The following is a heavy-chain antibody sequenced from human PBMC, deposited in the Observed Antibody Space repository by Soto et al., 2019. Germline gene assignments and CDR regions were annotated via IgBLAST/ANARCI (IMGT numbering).Heavy chain of an antibody. V-gene: IGHV1-69*06. Sequence: QVQLEQSGAEVKKPGSSVKISCKASGGTLSDHGVSWLRQAPGQGLEWVGGTIPVFNTAKYAPKFQGRVTIAPDKCTNIAYMELGILRSDDTAFYYCARGVYGSGNYYTGPSAFDIWGQGTLVIVSS. CDR1: GGTLSDHG. D-gene: IGHD3-10*01. J-gene: IGHJ3*02. CDR3: ARGVYGSGNYYTGPSAFDI. CDR2: TIPVFNTA.